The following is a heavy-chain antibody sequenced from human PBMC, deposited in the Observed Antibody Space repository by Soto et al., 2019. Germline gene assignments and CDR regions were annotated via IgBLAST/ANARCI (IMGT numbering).Heavy chain of an antibody. Sequence: LSLTCSVSGGSISSSSYYWGWIRQPPGKGLEWIGSVYYTGSTYYNLSLKSRVAISVEMSKTQFSLKLSSVTAADTALYYCARHVLGGFFYGMDVWGQGTTVTVSS. J-gene: IGHJ6*02. CDR2: VYYTGST. D-gene: IGHD3-16*01. CDR3: ARHVLGGFFYGMDV. CDR1: GGSISSSSYY. V-gene: IGHV4-39*01.